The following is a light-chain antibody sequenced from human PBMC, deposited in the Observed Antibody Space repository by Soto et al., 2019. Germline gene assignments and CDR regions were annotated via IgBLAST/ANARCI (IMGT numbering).Light chain of an antibody. J-gene: IGKJ3*01. CDR2: WSS. V-gene: IGKV4-1*01. Sequence: DIVLTQSPDSLAVSLGERATIKCRASQTVLYDVINKNQLGWYQQKSGQPPKLLFYWSSNRASGVSDRFSASESGTDFTLTISTLQVEVAAIYYCQQHRTAPFSFGPGTRVEI. CDR1: QTVLYDVINKNQ. CDR3: QQHRTAPFS.